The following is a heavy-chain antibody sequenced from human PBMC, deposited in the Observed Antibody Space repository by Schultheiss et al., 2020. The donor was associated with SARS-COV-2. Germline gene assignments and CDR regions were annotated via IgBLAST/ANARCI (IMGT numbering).Heavy chain of an antibody. J-gene: IGHJ4*02. CDR1: GFTFSDYY. CDR3: AKVPMGWELLEYDY. V-gene: IGHV3-11*05. Sequence: GGSLRLSCAASGFTFSDYYMSWIRQAPGKGLEWVSYISSSSSYTNYADSVKGRFTISRDNSKNTLYLQMNSLRAEDTAVYYCAKVPMGWELLEYDYWGQGTLVTVSS. D-gene: IGHD1-26*01. CDR2: ISSSSSYT.